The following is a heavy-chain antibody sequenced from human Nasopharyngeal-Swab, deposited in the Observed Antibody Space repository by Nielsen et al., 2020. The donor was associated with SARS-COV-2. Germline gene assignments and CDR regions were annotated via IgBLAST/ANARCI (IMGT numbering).Heavy chain of an antibody. CDR2: ISYDGSNK. Sequence: GGSLRLSCAASGFTFSSYAMHWVRQAPGKGLEWVAVISYDGSNKYYADSVKGRFTISRDNAKNSLYLQMNSLRAEDTAVYYCAREGAYYYDSSGLGPYYFDYWGQGTRVTVSS. D-gene: IGHD3-22*01. V-gene: IGHV3-30-3*01. J-gene: IGHJ4*02. CDR1: GFTFSSYA. CDR3: AREGAYYYDSSGLGPYYFDY.